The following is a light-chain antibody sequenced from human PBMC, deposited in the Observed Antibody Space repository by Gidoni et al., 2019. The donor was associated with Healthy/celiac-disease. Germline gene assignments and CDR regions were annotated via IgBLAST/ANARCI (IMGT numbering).Light chain of an antibody. CDR3: QQSYSTPRSRAKYT. CDR1: QSISSY. Sequence: IQMTLSPSSLSASVGDRVTITCLASQSISSYFNWYQQKPGKAPKRLIDPVSSLQSRVPSRFSGSGSRTDFTLTISSLQTGDFATDDCQQSYSTPRSRAKYTFGQGTKLEIK. J-gene: IGKJ2*01. V-gene: IGKV1-39*01. CDR2: PVS.